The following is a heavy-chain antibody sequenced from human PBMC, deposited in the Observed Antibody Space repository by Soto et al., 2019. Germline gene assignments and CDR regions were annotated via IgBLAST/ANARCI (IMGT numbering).Heavy chain of an antibody. Sequence: PGGSLRLSCVVSEFTFSSYWMSWVRQAPGKGLEWVANINRDGSEKYYVDSVKGRFTISRDNSKNSMYLQMNSLRAEDTAVYYCARDRYCSSTSCNDFYGMDVWGQGTTVTVSS. J-gene: IGHJ6*02. V-gene: IGHV3-7*01. CDR1: EFTFSSYW. CDR3: ARDRYCSSTSCNDFYGMDV. CDR2: INRDGSEK. D-gene: IGHD2-2*01.